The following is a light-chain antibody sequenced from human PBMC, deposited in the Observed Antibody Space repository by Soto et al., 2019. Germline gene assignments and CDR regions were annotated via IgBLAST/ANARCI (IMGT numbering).Light chain of an antibody. V-gene: IGKV3-15*01. CDR3: QQYNNWPRGT. CDR1: QSASSN. CDR2: SAS. J-gene: IGKJ1*01. Sequence: EIVLTQSPATLSLSPGERPILSCNPSQSASSNLAWYQQKPGQAPRLLIYSASTRATGIPARFSGSGSGREFTLTINSLQPEDSAVYYCQQYNNWPRGTFGQGTKVDIK.